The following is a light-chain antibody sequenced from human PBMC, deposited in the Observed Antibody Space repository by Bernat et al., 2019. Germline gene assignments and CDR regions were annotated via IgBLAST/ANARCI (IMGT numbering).Light chain of an antibody. CDR1: QTISSY. V-gene: IGKV1-39*01. J-gene: IGKJ4*01. CDR2: ATS. CDR3: QQCYSTPLT. Sequence: DIQMTQSPSSLSASVGDRVTITCRASQTISSYLNWYQQKPGKAPKLLIYATSSLQSGVPSRFSGSGSGTDFILTISSLQPEDFATYYCQQCYSTPLTFGGGTRVEIK.